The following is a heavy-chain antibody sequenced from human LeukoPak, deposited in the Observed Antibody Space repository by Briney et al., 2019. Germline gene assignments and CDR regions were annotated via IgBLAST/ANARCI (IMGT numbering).Heavy chain of an antibody. J-gene: IGHJ4*02. CDR2: IYSSGIT. CDR3: ARDQGGYSSGLSFDN. Sequence: SETLSLTCTVYGGSISNYYWNWIRQPAGKGLEWIGRIYSSGITSHNPSLKGRVTLSVDTSKNQISLKLSSVTAADTAGYFCARDQGGYSSGLSFDNWGQGTLVTVSS. V-gene: IGHV4-4*07. D-gene: IGHD6-19*01. CDR1: GGSISNYY.